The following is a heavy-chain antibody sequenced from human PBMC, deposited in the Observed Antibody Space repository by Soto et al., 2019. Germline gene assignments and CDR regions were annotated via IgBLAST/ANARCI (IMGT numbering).Heavy chain of an antibody. V-gene: IGHV1-8*01. Sequence: QVHLVQSGAEVKKPGASVKVSCTASGYDFNIYDIHWVRQSTGQGLEWMGWMTPKRETPGYAPKFQGRFNMTRDTSRSAVYMDLSSLGSDDTDVYFCARGGHGFGIGATYYYAIDFGGQGTTVTVS. D-gene: IGHD3-10*01. CDR2: MTPKRETP. CDR1: GYDFNIYD. J-gene: IGHJ6*02. CDR3: ARGGHGFGIGATYYYAIDF.